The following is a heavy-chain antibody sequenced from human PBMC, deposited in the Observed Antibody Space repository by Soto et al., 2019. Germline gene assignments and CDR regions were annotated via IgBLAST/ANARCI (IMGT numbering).Heavy chain of an antibody. CDR3: AADPHYSNYVHWFDP. V-gene: IGHV1-58*02. CDR1: GFTFTSSA. D-gene: IGHD4-4*01. Sequence: SVKVSCKASGFTFTSSAMQWVLQARGERLEWIGWIVVGSGNTNYAQKFQERVTITRDMSTSTAYMELSSLRSEDTAVYYCAADPHYSNYVHWFDPWGQGTLVTVST. CDR2: IVVGSGNT. J-gene: IGHJ5*02.